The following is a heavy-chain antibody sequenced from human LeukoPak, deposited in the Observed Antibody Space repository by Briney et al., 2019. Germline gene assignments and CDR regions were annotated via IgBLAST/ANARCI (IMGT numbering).Heavy chain of an antibody. Sequence: GGSLRLSCAASGFRFSDSWMTWVRQTPGKGLQWVASIHKDAGEKQYVESVRGRFTISRDNAKNSLYLQMNSLRVEDTAVYYCASSKDHYCHYWGQGTLVTVSS. V-gene: IGHV3-7*05. CDR3: ASSKDHYCHY. CDR2: IHKDAGEK. J-gene: IGHJ4*02. CDR1: GFRFSDSW.